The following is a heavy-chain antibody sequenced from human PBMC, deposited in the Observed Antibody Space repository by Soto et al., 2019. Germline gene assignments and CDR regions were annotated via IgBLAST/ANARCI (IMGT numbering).Heavy chain of an antibody. D-gene: IGHD4-17*01. CDR3: ARSPGGFTVATYFFDY. CDR1: GFSLSSKGMR. CDR2: IDWDDDK. V-gene: IGHV2-70*04. Sequence: SGFSLSSKGMRVSWIRQPPGKALEWLARIDWDDDKFYSPSLRTRLTISKDTSKNQVVLTMTNVDPKDTATYYCARSPGGFTVATYFFDYWGQGTLVTVSS. J-gene: IGHJ4*02.